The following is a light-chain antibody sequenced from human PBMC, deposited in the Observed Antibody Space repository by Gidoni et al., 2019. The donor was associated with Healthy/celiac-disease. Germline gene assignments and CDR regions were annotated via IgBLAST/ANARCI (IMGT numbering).Light chain of an antibody. CDR1: SSNIGNNY. CDR3: GTWDSSLSAGGV. Sequence: QSVLTQPPSVSAAPGQTVTISCSGSSSNIGNNYGSWYQQLPGTAPKLLIYDNNKRPSGIPDRFSGSKSGTSATLGITGLQTGDEADYYCGTWDSSLSAGGVFGGGTKLTVL. CDR2: DNN. V-gene: IGLV1-51*01. J-gene: IGLJ3*02.